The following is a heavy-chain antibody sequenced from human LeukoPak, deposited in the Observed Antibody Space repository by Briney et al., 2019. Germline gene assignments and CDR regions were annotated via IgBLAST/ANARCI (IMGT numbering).Heavy chain of an antibody. CDR2: IYYSGST. CDR3: AREGADILTGYYIFDY. V-gene: IGHV4-59*01. Sequence: PSETLSLTCTVSGGSISSYYWSWIRQPPGKGLEWIGYIYYSGSTNYNPSLKSRVTISVDKSKNQFSLKLSSVTAADTAVYYCAREGADILTGYYIFDYWGQGTLVTVSS. J-gene: IGHJ4*02. CDR1: GGSISSYY. D-gene: IGHD3-9*01.